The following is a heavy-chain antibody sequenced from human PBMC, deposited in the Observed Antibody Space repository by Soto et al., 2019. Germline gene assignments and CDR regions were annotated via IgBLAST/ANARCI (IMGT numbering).Heavy chain of an antibody. D-gene: IGHD6-13*01. J-gene: IGHJ5*02. V-gene: IGHV1-18*01. CDR1: GYTFTSYG. CDR2: ISAYNGNT. Sequence: PRASVKVSCKASGYTFTSYGISWVRQAPGQGLEWMGWISAYNGNTNYAQKLQGRVTMTTDTSTSTAYMELRSLRSDDTAVYYCARGIAAAGNNWFDPWGQGTLVTVSS. CDR3: ARGIAAAGNNWFDP.